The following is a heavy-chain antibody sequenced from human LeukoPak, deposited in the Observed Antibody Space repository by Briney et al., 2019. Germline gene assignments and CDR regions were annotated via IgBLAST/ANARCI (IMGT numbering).Heavy chain of an antibody. D-gene: IGHD1-26*01. CDR3: ARSQGADFDY. CDR2: IYYSGST. J-gene: IGHJ4*02. CDR1: GGSISSYY. V-gene: IGHV4-59*01. Sequence: NPSETLSLTCTVSGGSISSYYWSWLRQPPGKGLEWIGYIYYSGSTNYNPSLKSRVTISVDTSKNQFSLKLSSVTAADTAVYYCARSQGADFDYWGQGTLVTVSS.